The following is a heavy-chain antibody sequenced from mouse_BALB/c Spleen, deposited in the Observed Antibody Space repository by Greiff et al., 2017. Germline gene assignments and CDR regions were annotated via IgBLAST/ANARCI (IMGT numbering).Heavy chain of an antibody. J-gene: IGHJ4*01. CDR1: GFTFSDYG. Sequence: DVKLVESGGGLVQPGGSRKLSCAASGFTFSDYGMAWVRQAPGKGPEWVAFISNLAYSIYYADTVTGRITISRENAKNTLYLEMSSLRSEDTAMYYCARNWDNAMDYWGQGTSVTVSS. CDR2: ISNLAYSI. V-gene: IGHV5-15*02. CDR3: ARNWDNAMDY. D-gene: IGHD4-1*01.